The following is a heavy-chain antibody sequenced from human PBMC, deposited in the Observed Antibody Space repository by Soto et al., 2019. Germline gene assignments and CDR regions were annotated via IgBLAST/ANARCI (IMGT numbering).Heavy chain of an antibody. V-gene: IGHV4-34*01. CDR3: GRLKRGTATSVVDAFDI. J-gene: IGHJ3*02. CDR1: GGSVNSGNYY. CDR2: MSHSGGT. D-gene: IGHD2-21*02. Sequence: QVQLQQWGAGLLKPSETLSLTCAVFGGSVNSGNYYWSWIRQPPGKGLEWIGEMSHSGGTHFNPSLKSRVPISVDTSKYPFFHDMSSVAAADTGLYYRGRLKRGTATSVVDAFDIWGPGTMVTVAS.